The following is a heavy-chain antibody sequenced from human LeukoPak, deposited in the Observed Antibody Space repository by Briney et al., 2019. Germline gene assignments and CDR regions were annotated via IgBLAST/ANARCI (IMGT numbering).Heavy chain of an antibody. Sequence: GGSLGLSCAASGFTFSSYDMNWVRQAPGKGLEWVARIWYDENKNYYADSVKGRFTISRDNAKNSLCLQMNSLRAEDTAVYYCARGAVGATISSYMDVWGKGTTVTVSS. J-gene: IGHJ6*03. CDR3: ARGAVGATISSYMDV. CDR2: IWYDENKN. D-gene: IGHD1-26*01. CDR1: GFTFSSYD. V-gene: IGHV3-33*01.